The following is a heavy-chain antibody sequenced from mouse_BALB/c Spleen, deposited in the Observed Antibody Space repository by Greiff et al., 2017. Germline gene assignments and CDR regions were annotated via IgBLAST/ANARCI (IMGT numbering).Heavy chain of an antibody. Sequence: VQLQQSGPELVKPGASVKMSCKASGYTFTSYVMHWVKQKPGQGLEWIGYINPYNDGTKYNEKFKGKATLTSDKSSSTAYMELSSLTSEDSAVYYCARAPFTTVVSYYAMDYWGQGTSVTVAS. V-gene: IGHV1-14*01. CDR3: ARAPFTTVVSYYAMDY. CDR1: GYTFTSYV. D-gene: IGHD1-1*01. J-gene: IGHJ4*01. CDR2: INPYNDGT.